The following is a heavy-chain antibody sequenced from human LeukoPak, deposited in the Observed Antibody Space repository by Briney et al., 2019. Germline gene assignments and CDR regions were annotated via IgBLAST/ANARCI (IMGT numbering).Heavy chain of an antibody. CDR3: ASTLDKGGNGSGFDY. CDR2: INHSGST. Sequence: SETLSLTCAVYGGSFSGYYWSWIRQPPGKGLEWIGEINHSGSTNYNPSLKSRVTTSVDTSKNQFSLKLSSVTAADTAVYYCASTLDKGGNGSGFDYWGQGTLVTVSS. J-gene: IGHJ4*02. CDR1: GGSFSGYY. V-gene: IGHV4-34*01. D-gene: IGHD4-23*01.